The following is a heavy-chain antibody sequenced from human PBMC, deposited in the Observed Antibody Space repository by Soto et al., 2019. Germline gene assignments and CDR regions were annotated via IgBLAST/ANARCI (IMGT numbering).Heavy chain of an antibody. J-gene: IGHJ4*02. Sequence: GESLKISCKGSGYSFTTYWIGWVRQMPGKGLEWMGVIYPADSDTRYSPSFQGQVTFSADKSLSTAYLQWNSLKASDTARYYCATQRAWNDAFDFWGQGILVTVSS. V-gene: IGHV5-51*01. CDR3: ATQRAWNDAFDF. CDR1: GYSFTTYW. D-gene: IGHD1-1*01. CDR2: IYPADSDT.